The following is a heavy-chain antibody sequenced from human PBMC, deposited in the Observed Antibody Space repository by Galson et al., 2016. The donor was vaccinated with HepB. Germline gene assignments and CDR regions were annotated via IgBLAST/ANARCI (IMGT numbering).Heavy chain of an antibody. J-gene: IGHJ4*02. Sequence: SLRLSCAASGFSFSNYEMNWVRQAPGKGLEWVAVIWYDGSNKYYADSVKGRFTISRDNSKNTLYLQMNSLRAEDTAVYYCARGYSSSWYLYYFDYWGQGTLVTVSS. D-gene: IGHD6-13*01. CDR1: GFSFSNYE. CDR3: ARGYSSSWYLYYFDY. CDR2: IWYDGSNK. V-gene: IGHV3-33*08.